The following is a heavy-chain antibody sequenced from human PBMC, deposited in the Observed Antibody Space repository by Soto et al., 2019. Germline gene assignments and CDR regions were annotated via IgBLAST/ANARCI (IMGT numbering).Heavy chain of an antibody. Sequence: TGGSLRLSCAASGFTFSSYSMNWVRQAPGKGLEWVSSISSSSSYIYYADSVKGRFTISRDNAKNSLYLQMNSLRAEDTAVYYCARDVAGYYDSSGYYYYYGMDVWGQGTTVTVSS. CDR2: ISSSSSYI. CDR1: GFTFSSYS. D-gene: IGHD3-22*01. J-gene: IGHJ6*02. V-gene: IGHV3-21*01. CDR3: ARDVAGYYDSSGYYYYYGMDV.